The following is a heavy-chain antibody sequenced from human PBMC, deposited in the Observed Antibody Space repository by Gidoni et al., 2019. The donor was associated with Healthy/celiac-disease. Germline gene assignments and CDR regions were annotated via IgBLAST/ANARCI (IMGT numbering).Heavy chain of an antibody. CDR2: IDPSDSYT. CDR1: GYSFTSYW. CDR3: ARRSRYEEWEGTNFDY. D-gene: IGHD1-26*01. Sequence: EVQLVQSGAEVKKPGESLRISRKGSGYSFTSYWISWVRQMPGKGLEWMGRIDPSDSYTNYSPSFQGHVTISADKSISTAYLQWSSLKASDTAMYYCARRSRYEEWEGTNFDYWGQGTLVTVSS. V-gene: IGHV5-10-1*03. J-gene: IGHJ4*02.